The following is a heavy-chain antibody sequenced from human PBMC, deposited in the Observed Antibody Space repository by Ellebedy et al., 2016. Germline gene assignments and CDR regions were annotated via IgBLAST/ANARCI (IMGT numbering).Heavy chain of an antibody. J-gene: IGHJ4*02. CDR1: GGSISSGGYY. Sequence: SETLSLTCTVSGGSISSGGYYWSWIRQHPGKGLEWIGYIYYSGSTYYNPSLKSRVTISVDTSKNQFSLKLSSVTAADTAVYYCARGIQWLEPYYFDYWGQGTLVTVSS. V-gene: IGHV4-31*03. D-gene: IGHD6-19*01. CDR2: IYYSGST. CDR3: ARGIQWLEPYYFDY.